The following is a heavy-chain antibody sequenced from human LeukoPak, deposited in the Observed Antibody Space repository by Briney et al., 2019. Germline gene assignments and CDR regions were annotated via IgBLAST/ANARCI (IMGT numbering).Heavy chain of an antibody. J-gene: IGHJ4*02. D-gene: IGHD3-10*01. CDR1: GGTFNNYA. Sequence: SVKVSCKASGGTFNNYAINWVRQAPGQGLEWMGGIIPILGVPDYAQRFQGRVTITADISTTTAYMELSSLRSEDTAVYYCARGRYYGSGTYYLDAAYWGQGTLVTVSS. CDR2: IIPILGVP. CDR3: ARGRYYGSGTYYLDAAY. V-gene: IGHV1-69*04.